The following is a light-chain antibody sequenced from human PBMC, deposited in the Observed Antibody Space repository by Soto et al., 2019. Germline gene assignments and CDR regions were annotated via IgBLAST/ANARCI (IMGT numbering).Light chain of an antibody. CDR3: LQYVSSPWT. CDR1: QTVGGRY. V-gene: IGKV3-20*01. CDR2: GAS. Sequence: EIVLTQSAATLSLSLGERATLSCRASQTVGGRYLAWFQQKPGQTPRLLIYGASTRAAGVPDRFSGSGSGTDFSLTINRLEPEDFAVYDCLQYVSSPWTFGQGTKVEV. J-gene: IGKJ1*01.